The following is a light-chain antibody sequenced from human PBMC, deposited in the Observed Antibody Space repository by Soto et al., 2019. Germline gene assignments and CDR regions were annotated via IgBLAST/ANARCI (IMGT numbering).Light chain of an antibody. CDR2: GAS. CDR3: QQSYNTPRP. J-gene: IGKJ1*01. Sequence: DIQLPQSPSSLSASVGARVPVTCRASQSISTSLHWYQQKPGEAPQLRIRGASTLPSGVPSRFSGSGSGTDFTPTISSLQPEDFATYYCQQSYNTPRPFGQGPKVEIK. CDR1: QSISTS. V-gene: IGKV1-39*01.